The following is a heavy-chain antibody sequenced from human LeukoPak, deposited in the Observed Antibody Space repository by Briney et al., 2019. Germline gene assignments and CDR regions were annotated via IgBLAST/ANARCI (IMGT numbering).Heavy chain of an antibody. CDR1: GYTFSAYY. Sequence: ASVKVSCKPSGYTFSAYYIHWVRQAPGQGLKWMGWINPNSGGTNYAQEFQGRVTMTRDTSISTAYMELSRLRSDDTAVYYCARGVYGSSEYFQHWGQGTLVTVSS. CDR3: ARGVYGSSEYFQH. J-gene: IGHJ1*01. D-gene: IGHD6-6*01. CDR2: INPNSGGT. V-gene: IGHV1-2*02.